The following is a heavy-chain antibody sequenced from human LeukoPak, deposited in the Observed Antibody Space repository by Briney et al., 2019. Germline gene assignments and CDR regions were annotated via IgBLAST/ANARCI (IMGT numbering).Heavy chain of an antibody. Sequence: ASVKVSCKASGYTFTGYYMHWVRQAPGQGLEWMEWINPNSGGTNYAQKFQGWVTMTRDTSISTAYMELSRLRSDDTAVYYCARDLGYCSGGSCYWGYYFDYWGQGTLVTVSS. V-gene: IGHV1-2*04. CDR3: ARDLGYCSGGSCYWGYYFDY. CDR2: INPNSGGT. J-gene: IGHJ4*02. CDR1: GYTFTGYY. D-gene: IGHD2-15*01.